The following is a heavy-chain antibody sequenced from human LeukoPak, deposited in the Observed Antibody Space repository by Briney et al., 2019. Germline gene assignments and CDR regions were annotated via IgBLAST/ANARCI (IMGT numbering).Heavy chain of an antibody. D-gene: IGHD2-2*01. CDR2: ISGSGDNT. V-gene: IGHV3-23*01. J-gene: IGHJ4*02. Sequence: GGSLRLSCGASGCTFSSYAMSWLRKAPGKGLEWVSGISGSGDNTYYADSVKGRFTISRDNSKNTLYLQMNSLRAEDTAIYYCAKGGKAAVMRAVFDYWGQGTLVTVSS. CDR1: GCTFSSYA. CDR3: AKGGKAAVMRAVFDY.